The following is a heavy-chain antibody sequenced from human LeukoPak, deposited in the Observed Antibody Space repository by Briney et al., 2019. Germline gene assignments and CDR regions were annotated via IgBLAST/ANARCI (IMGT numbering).Heavy chain of an antibody. J-gene: IGHJ4*02. Sequence: GASXKVSCKASGYTFTNYYIHWVRQAPGQGLEWMGWINPNSGGTNYAQEFQGRVTMTRDTSISTAYMEVSRLRSDDTAIYYCARGYGGNSVDYWGQGTLVTVSS. D-gene: IGHD4-23*01. CDR1: GYTFTNYY. CDR2: INPNSGGT. V-gene: IGHV1-2*02. CDR3: ARGYGGNSVDY.